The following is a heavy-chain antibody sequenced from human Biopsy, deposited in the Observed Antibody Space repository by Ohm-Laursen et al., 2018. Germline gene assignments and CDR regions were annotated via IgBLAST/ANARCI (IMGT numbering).Heavy chain of an antibody. D-gene: IGHD1-26*01. CDR2: IYYSGST. V-gene: IGHV4-59*01. Sequence: GTLSLTCAVSGGSIGSFFWSWIRQPPGKGLVWIGYIYYSGSTNYNPSLRSRVTISVDRSKNQFSLELSSLTAADTAVYYCARVGAGAPSIDYFDYWGQGALVTVSS. CDR3: ARVGAGAPSIDYFDY. J-gene: IGHJ4*02. CDR1: GGSIGSFF.